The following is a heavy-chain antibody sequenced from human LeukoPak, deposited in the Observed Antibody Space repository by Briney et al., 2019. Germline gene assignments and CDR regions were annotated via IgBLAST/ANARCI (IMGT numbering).Heavy chain of an antibody. D-gene: IGHD3-10*01. CDR1: GGSISSYY. J-gene: IGHJ6*03. V-gene: IGHV4-4*07. Sequence: SETLSLTCTVSGGSISSYYWSWIRQPAGKRLEWIGRIYSSGSTSYNPSLKSRVTMSVDTSKNQFSLNLSSVSAADTAVYYCARDTYMVRGVTNWGPYYYYMDVWGKGTTVTVSS. CDR3: ARDTYMVRGVTNWGPYYYYMDV. CDR2: IYSSGST.